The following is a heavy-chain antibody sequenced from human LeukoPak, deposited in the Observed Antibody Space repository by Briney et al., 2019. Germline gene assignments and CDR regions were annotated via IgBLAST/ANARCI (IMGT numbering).Heavy chain of an antibody. CDR1: GFTFSSYG. J-gene: IGHJ5*02. D-gene: IGHD3-22*01. V-gene: IGHV3-30*03. CDR2: ISYDGSNK. CDR3: TRDSSGYH. Sequence: GGSLRLSCAASGFTFSSYGMHWVRQAPGKGLEWVAVISYDGSNKYYADSVKGRFTISRDNAKNTLYLQMNSLRAENTAVYYCTRDSSGYHWGQGALVTVSS.